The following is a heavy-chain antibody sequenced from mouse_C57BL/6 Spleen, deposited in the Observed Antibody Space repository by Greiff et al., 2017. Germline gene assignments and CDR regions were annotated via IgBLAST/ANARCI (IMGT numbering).Heavy chain of an antibody. D-gene: IGHD1-1*01. Sequence: VQLQQSGPELVKPGASVKISCKASGYTFTDYYMNWVKQSHGKSLEWIGDINPNNGGTSYNQKFKGKATLTVDKSSSTAYMELRSLTSEDSAVXYCERGGITTVVANPYWDFDVRGTGTTVTVSS. CDR3: ERGGITTVVANPYWDFDV. CDR2: INPNNGGT. V-gene: IGHV1-26*01. CDR1: GYTFTDYY. J-gene: IGHJ1*03.